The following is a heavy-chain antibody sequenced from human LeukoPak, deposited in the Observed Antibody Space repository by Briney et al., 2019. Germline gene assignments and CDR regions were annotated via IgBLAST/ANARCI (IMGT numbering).Heavy chain of an antibody. D-gene: IGHD3-10*01. V-gene: IGHV3-23*01. J-gene: IGHJ4*02. Sequence: GGSLRLSCAASGFTFSSYTMNWVRQAPGKGLEWVSTINYNGGNTYYADSVKGRFTISRDNSNNTLYLQMNSLRAEDTAVYYCAKDRRAGSYDYWGQGTLVTVSS. CDR1: GFTFSSYT. CDR3: AKDRRAGSYDY. CDR2: INYNGGNT.